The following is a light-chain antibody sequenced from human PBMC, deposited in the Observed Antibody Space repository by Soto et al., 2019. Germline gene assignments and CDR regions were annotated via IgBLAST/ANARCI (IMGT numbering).Light chain of an antibody. CDR2: GAS. J-gene: IGKJ1*01. V-gene: IGKV3-15*01. CDR1: QSVSRT. CDR3: QQGYNCSWT. Sequence: EIVMTQSPATLSVSPGERATLSCKASQSVSRTLSWYQQKPGQAPRLLIYGASTRATGIPARFSGSGSGTEFSLPISSLQSEDFAIDYCQQGYNCSWTCGPGTKVEI.